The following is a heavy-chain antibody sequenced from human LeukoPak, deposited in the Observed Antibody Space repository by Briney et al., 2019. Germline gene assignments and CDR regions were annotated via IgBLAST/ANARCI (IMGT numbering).Heavy chain of an antibody. J-gene: IGHJ6*02. Sequence: GGSLRLSCAASGFTFSSYEMNWVRQAPGKGPEWVSYISSSGSPIYYADSAKGRFTISRDNAKNSLYLQMNSLRAEDTAVYYCARGSVQLEGQDYYYYGMDVWGQGTTVTVSS. CDR3: ARGSVQLEGQDYYYYGMDV. V-gene: IGHV3-48*03. D-gene: IGHD1-1*01. CDR1: GFTFSSYE. CDR2: ISSSGSPI.